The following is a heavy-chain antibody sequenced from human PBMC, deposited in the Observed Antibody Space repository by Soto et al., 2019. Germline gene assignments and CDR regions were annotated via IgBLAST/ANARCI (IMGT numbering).Heavy chain of an antibody. Sequence: QVQLVQSGAEVKNPGASVKVSCKASGYTFTNSYIHCVRQAPGQGLEWMAIINPNGGSTNYAQEYQGRVTLARDTFTNTVYMELSSLRSEDTAIYYCARGLPAGDYWGQGTLVTVSS. CDR3: ARGLPAGDY. J-gene: IGHJ4*02. D-gene: IGHD2-2*01. CDR1: GYTFTNSY. V-gene: IGHV1-46*01. CDR2: INPNGGST.